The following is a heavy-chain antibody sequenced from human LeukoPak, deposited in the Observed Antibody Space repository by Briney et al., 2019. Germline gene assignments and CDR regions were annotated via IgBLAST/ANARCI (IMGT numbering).Heavy chain of an antibody. CDR1: GYPFTNYW. Sequence: GESLQISCKGSGYPFTNYWVNWVRQMPGKGLEWVGRIDPRDSSTNYSPSFQGHVTISADKSISTAYLQWSSLKASDTAMYYCAPSNDHVDWGGQGTLVTVSA. CDR3: APSNDHVDW. V-gene: IGHV5-10-1*01. CDR2: IDPRDSST. J-gene: IGHJ4*02. D-gene: IGHD4-17*01.